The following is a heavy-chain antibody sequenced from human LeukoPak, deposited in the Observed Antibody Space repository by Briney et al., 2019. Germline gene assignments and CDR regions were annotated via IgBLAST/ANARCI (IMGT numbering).Heavy chain of an antibody. D-gene: IGHD2-2*01. CDR3: ARGFGYVGY. CDR1: GFSVGSYE. V-gene: IGHV3-48*03. Sequence: PGGSLRLSCAASGFSVGSYEMNWIRQAPGKGPQWISYISTSGGVIYYTDSVKGRFTIYRDSAKNSLYLQMNSLRAEDTAVYYCARGFGYVGYWGQGTLVTVSS. J-gene: IGHJ4*02. CDR2: ISTSGGVI.